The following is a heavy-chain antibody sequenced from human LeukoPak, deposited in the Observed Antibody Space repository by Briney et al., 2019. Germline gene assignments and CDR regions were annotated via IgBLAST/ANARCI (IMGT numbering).Heavy chain of an antibody. CDR2: INHSGST. Sequence: PSETLSLTCAVYGGSFSGHYWSWIRQPPGKGLEWIGEINHSGSTNYNPSLKSRVTISVDTSKNQFSLKLSSVTAADTAVYYCARARAYYYDSSGYRWFDPWGQGTLVTVS. D-gene: IGHD3-22*01. V-gene: IGHV4-34*01. CDR3: ARARAYYYDSSGYRWFDP. CDR1: GGSFSGHY. J-gene: IGHJ5*02.